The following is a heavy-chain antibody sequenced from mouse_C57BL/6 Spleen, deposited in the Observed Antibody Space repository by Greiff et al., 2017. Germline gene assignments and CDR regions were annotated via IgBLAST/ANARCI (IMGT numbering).Heavy chain of an antibody. CDR1: GYTFTDYE. V-gene: IGHV1-15*01. CDR2: IDPETGGT. Sequence: QVQLQQSGAELVRPGASVTLSCKASGYTFTDYEMHWVKQTPVHGLEWIGAIDPETGGTAYNQKFKGKAILTADKSSSTAYMELRSLTSEDSAVXYCTRYNDYDWYFDVWGTGTTVTVSS. D-gene: IGHD2-4*01. J-gene: IGHJ1*03. CDR3: TRYNDYDWYFDV.